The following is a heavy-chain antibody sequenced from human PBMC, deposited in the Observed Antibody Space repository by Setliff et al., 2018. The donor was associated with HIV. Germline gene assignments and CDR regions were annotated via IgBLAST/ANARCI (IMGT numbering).Heavy chain of an antibody. D-gene: IGHD5-18*01. J-gene: IGHJ5*02. V-gene: IGHV4-34*01. Sequence: ASETMSLTCAVYGGSFSGYDWSWIRQPPGKGLEWNGEINHSGSTNYNPSLKSRGTISVDTSKNQFSLNLYSVPAADTSVYYCARRRVIRGYSSWGQGTLVTVS. CDR3: ARRRVIRGYSS. CDR2: INHSGST. CDR1: GGSFSGYD.